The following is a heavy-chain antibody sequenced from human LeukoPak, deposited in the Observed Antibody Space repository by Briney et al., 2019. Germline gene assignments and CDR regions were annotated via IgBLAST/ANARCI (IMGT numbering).Heavy chain of an antibody. CDR3: ARAKMYSSGLDY. CDR2: ISHSGST. CDR1: GGSISSSSYY. V-gene: IGHV4-39*07. D-gene: IGHD6-19*01. Sequence: SETLSLTCTVSGGSISSSSYYWGWIRQPPGKGLEWIGSISHSGSTYYNPSLKSRVTISVDTSKNQFSLKLRYVTAADTAVYYCARAKMYSSGLDYWGQGTLVTVSS. J-gene: IGHJ4*02.